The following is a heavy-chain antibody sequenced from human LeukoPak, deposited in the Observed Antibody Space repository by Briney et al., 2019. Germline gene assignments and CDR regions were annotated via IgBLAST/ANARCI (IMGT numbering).Heavy chain of an antibody. CDR3: ARATGGSGFDAFDI. D-gene: IGHD3-22*01. J-gene: IGHJ3*02. CDR2: IYHSGSP. V-gene: IGHV4-30-2*01. Sequence: YIYHSGSPYYNPSLKSRVTISVDRSKNQFSLKLSSVTAADTAVYYCARATGGSGFDAFDIWGQGTMVTVSS.